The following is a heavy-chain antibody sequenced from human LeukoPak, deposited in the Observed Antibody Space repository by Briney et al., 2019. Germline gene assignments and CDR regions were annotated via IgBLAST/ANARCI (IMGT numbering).Heavy chain of an antibody. J-gene: IGHJ4*02. CDR2: ISSSGSTI. CDR1: GFTFSSYE. D-gene: IGHD2-8*01. V-gene: IGHV3-48*03. Sequence: PGGSLRLSCAASGFTFSSYEMNWVRQAPGKGLEWVSYISSSGSTIYYADSVKGRFTISRDNAKNSLYLQMNSLRAEDTAVYYCARGVLTKLHYFDYWGQGTLVTVSS. CDR3: ARGVLTKLHYFDY.